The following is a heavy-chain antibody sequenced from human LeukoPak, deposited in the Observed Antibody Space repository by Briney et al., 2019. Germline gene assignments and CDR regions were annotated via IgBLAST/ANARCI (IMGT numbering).Heavy chain of an antibody. V-gene: IGHV3-53*01. Sequence: GGSLRLSCAASGFIVSNKYMSWVRQAPGKGLEWVSVIYSGTNTYYADSVQGRFTISRDTSRNTLYLQMNSLRAEDTAVYSCTRLGPYYFDSWGQGTLVIVSS. D-gene: IGHD3-16*01. CDR3: TRLGPYYFDS. CDR1: GFIVSNKY. CDR2: IYSGTNT. J-gene: IGHJ4*02.